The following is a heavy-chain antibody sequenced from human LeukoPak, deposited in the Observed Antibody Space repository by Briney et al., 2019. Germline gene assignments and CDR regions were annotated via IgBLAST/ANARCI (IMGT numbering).Heavy chain of an antibody. V-gene: IGHV1-24*01. J-gene: IGHJ4*02. CDR2: FDPEDGET. Sequence: ASVKVSCKVSGYTLTELSMHWVRQAPGKGLEWMGGFDPEDGETIYAQKFQGRVTMTEDTSTDTAYMELSRLRSDDTAVYYCARDLYYYDSSGSDWAFDYWGQGTLVTVSS. D-gene: IGHD3-22*01. CDR1: GYTLTELS. CDR3: ARDLYYYDSSGSDWAFDY.